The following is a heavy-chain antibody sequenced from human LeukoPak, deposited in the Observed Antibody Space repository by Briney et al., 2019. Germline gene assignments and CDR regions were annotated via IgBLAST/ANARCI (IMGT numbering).Heavy chain of an antibody. CDR1: GGSISSSSYY. J-gene: IGHJ4*02. Sequence: SETLSLTCTVSGGSISSSSYYWGWIRQPPGKGLEWIGSMFYSGSTYYNPSLKSRVAISVDTSKNQFTLKLSSVTAADTAVFYCARSPYGSSWYYFDYWGQGTLVTVSS. V-gene: IGHV4-39*01. D-gene: IGHD6-13*01. CDR3: ARSPYGSSWYYFDY. CDR2: MFYSGST.